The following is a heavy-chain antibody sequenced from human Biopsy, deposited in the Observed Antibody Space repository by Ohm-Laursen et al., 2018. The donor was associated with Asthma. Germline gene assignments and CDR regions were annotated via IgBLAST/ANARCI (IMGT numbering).Heavy chain of an antibody. CDR3: ARAGQCSSTSCYKPGWFDP. CDR2: INHSGST. D-gene: IGHD2-2*01. CDR1: GGSFSGYY. J-gene: IGHJ5*02. V-gene: IGHV4-34*01. Sequence: TLSLTCAVYGGSFSGYYWSWIRQPPGKGLEWIGEINHSGSTNYNPSLKSRVTISVDTPNNQFSQKLSSVTAADTAVYYCARAGQCSSTSCYKPGWFDPWGQGTLVTVSS.